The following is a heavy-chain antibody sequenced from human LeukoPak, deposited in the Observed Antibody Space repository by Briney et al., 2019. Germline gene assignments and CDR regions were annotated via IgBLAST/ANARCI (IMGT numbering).Heavy chain of an antibody. J-gene: IGHJ6*02. CDR3: ARYNSRSGGMDV. Sequence: GGSLRLSCVASEFTFSTYWMSWARQAPEKGLEWVANIKQDGSEKYYVDSVKGRFTISRDNAKNSLSLQMNSLRVEDTAVYYCARYNSRSGGMDVWGQGTTVTVSS. D-gene: IGHD6-13*01. CDR1: EFTFSTYW. V-gene: IGHV3-7*01. CDR2: IKQDGSEK.